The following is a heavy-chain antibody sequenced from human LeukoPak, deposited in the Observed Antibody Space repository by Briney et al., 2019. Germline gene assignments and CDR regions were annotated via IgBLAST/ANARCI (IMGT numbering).Heavy chain of an antibody. Sequence: GESLKISCKGSGYSFTSYWIGWVRQMHRKGLEWMGIIYPGDSDTRYSPSFQGQVTISADKSISTAYLQWSSLKASDTAMYYCARSVVFEAEWVDYWGQGTLVTVSS. CDR3: ARSVVFEAEWVDY. CDR2: IYPGDSDT. CDR1: GYSFTSYW. V-gene: IGHV5-51*01. D-gene: IGHD3-22*01. J-gene: IGHJ4*02.